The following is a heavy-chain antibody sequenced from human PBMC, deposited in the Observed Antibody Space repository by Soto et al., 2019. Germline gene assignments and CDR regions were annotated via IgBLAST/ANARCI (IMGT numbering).Heavy chain of an antibody. CDR2: INGGNGNT. CDR1: GYTFTNYA. D-gene: IGHD6-13*01. V-gene: IGHV1-3*01. J-gene: IGHJ6*02. Sequence: QVQVVQSGAEVKKPGASVKVSCKASGYTFTNYAMHWVRQAPGQRLEWMGWINGGNGNTKYSQTFQGRVTITRDTSASTAYMELISLRSEDTAVYYCARDIQGGSSSWLYYYYYGMDVWGQGTTVTVSS. CDR3: ARDIQGGSSSWLYYYYYGMDV.